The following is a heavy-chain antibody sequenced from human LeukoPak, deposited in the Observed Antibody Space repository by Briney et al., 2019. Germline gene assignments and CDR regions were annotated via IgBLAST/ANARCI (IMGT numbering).Heavy chain of an antibody. CDR2: IYYSGST. J-gene: IGHJ6*03. D-gene: IGHD6-6*01. V-gene: IGHV4-59*12. Sequence: SETLSLTCTVSGGSISSYYWSWIRQPPGKGLEWIGSIYYSGSTYYNPSLKSRVTISVDTSKNQFSLKLSSVTAADTAVYYCARVLRSSSAALGYFYYMDVWGKGTTVTVSS. CDR3: ARVLRSSSAALGYFYYMDV. CDR1: GGSISSYY.